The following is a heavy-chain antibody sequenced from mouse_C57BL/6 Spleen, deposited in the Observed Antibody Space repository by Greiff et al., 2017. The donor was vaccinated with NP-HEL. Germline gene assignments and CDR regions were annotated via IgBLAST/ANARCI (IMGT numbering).Heavy chain of an antibody. J-gene: IGHJ2*01. Sequence: QVQLQQPGAELVKPGASVKLSCKASGYTFTSYWMQWVKQRPGQGLEWIGEIDPSDSYTNYNQKFKGKATLTVDTSSSTAYMQLSSLTSEDSAVYYCARRAYGNYDYWGKGTTRTVSS. CDR2: IDPSDSYT. CDR1: GYTFTSYW. V-gene: IGHV1-50*01. D-gene: IGHD2-1*01. CDR3: ARRAYGNYDY.